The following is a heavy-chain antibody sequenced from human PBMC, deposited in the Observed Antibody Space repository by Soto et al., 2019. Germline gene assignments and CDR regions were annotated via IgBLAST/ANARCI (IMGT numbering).Heavy chain of an antibody. CDR2: IYWDDDK. J-gene: IGHJ4*02. CDR3: AHTRPPRISDY. Sequence: QITLKESGPPLVKPTQTLTLTCTFSGFSLSTSGVGVGWIRQPPGKALEWLALIYWDDDKRYIPSLQSRLTXTXXTSKNQVVLTMTNMDPVDTATYYCAHTRPPRISDYWGQGTLVTVSS. V-gene: IGHV2-5*02. D-gene: IGHD2-15*01. CDR1: GFSLSTSGVG.